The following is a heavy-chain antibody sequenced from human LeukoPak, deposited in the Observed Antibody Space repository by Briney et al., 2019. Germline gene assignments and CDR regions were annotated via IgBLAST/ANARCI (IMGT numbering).Heavy chain of an antibody. CDR3: ARGRRNWFDP. J-gene: IGHJ5*02. CDR1: GGFFSGYY. Sequence: SETLSLTCAVYGGFFSGYYWSWIRQPPGKGLEWIGEINHSGSTNYNPSLKSRVTISVDTSKNQFSLKLSSVTAADTAVYYCARGRRNWFDPWGQGTLVTVSS. V-gene: IGHV4-34*01. CDR2: INHSGST.